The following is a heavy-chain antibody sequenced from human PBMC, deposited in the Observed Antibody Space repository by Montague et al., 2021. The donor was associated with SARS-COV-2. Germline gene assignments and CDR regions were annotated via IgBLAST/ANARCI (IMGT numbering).Heavy chain of an antibody. D-gene: IGHD4-17*01. CDR2: IYDSGST. CDR3: AGENTVTTFGGPYYIDS. Sequence: SETLSLTCIVPGSSVRSYYWSWIRQPPGKGLEWIGYIYDSGSTNYNPSLKSRVTISVDTSKNQFSLKLSSVTAADTAVYYCAGENTVTTFGGPYYIDSWGQGTLVTVSA. J-gene: IGHJ4*02. CDR1: GSSVRSYY. V-gene: IGHV4-59*02.